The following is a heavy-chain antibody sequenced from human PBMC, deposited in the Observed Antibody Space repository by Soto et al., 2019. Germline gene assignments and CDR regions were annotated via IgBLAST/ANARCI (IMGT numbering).Heavy chain of an antibody. D-gene: IGHD2-2*01. CDR2: ISGSGSST. CDR1: GFTFSSYA. V-gene: IGHV3-23*01. CDR3: AKSRVVVVPAATTVDY. J-gene: IGHJ4*02. Sequence: PVGSLRLSCAASGFTFSSYAMSWVRQAPGKGLEWVSAISGSGSSTYYADSVKGRLTISRDNSKNTLYLQMSSLRAEDTAVYYCAKSRVVVVPAATTVDYWGQGTLVTVSS.